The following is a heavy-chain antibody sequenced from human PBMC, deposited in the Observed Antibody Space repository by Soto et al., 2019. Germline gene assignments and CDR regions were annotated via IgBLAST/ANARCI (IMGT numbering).Heavy chain of an antibody. CDR1: GGSISSGGYS. CDR3: ARGSDYYYGMDV. Sequence: SETLSLTCAVSGGSISSGGYSWSWIRQPPGKGLEWIGYIYHSGSTYYNPSLKSRVTISVDRSKNQFSLKLSSVTAADTAVYYCARGSDYYYGMDVWGQGTTVTVSS. J-gene: IGHJ6*02. CDR2: IYHSGST. V-gene: IGHV4-30-2*01.